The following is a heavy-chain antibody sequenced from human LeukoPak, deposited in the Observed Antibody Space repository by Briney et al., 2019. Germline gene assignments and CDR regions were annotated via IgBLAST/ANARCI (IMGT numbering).Heavy chain of an antibody. J-gene: IGHJ4*02. CDR1: GVSISSHY. Sequence: KPSETLSLTCTVSGVSISSHYWSWIRQPPGKGLEWIAYMFDSESTKDNPSLKSRITLSADTSKNQFSLRLGSVTAADTAVYYCATIKRGSIYGYFDFWGQGILVTVSS. CDR3: ATIKRGSIYGYFDF. D-gene: IGHD5-18*01. CDR2: MFDSEST. V-gene: IGHV4-59*11.